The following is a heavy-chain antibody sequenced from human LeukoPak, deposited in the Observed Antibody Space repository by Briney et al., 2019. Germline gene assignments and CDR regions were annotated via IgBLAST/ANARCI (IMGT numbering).Heavy chain of an antibody. D-gene: IGHD4/OR15-4a*01. J-gene: IGHJ4*02. V-gene: IGHV3-9*01. CDR1: GFTFDDYA. CDR3: AKDMYGEGGGFDY. CDR2: ISWNSGSI. Sequence: GRSLRLSCAASGFTFDDYAMHWVRQAPGKGLEWVSGISWNSGSIGYADSVKGRFTISRDNAKNSLYLQMNSLRAEDTALYYCAKDMYGEGGGFDYWGQGTLVTVSS.